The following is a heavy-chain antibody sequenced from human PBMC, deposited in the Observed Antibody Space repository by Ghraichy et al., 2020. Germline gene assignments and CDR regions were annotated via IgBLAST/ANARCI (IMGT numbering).Heavy chain of an antibody. CDR1: GFTFSSYW. CDR3: ARGLGSSSGSGDY. Sequence: GGSLRLSCAASGFTFSSYWMSWVRQAPGKGLEWVANIKQDESEKYYVDSVKGRFTISRDNAKNSLYLQMNSLRVEDTAMYYCARGLGSSSGSGDYWGQGTLVTVSS. D-gene: IGHD6-6*01. CDR2: IKQDESEK. J-gene: IGHJ4*02. V-gene: IGHV3-7*01.